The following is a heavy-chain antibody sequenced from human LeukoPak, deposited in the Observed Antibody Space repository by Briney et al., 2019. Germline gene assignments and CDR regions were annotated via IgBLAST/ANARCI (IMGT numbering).Heavy chain of an antibody. CDR2: INSDGSST. CDR3: AREGPFGVVNFDY. J-gene: IGHJ4*02. V-gene: IGHV3-74*01. D-gene: IGHD3-3*01. CDR1: GFTFSSYW. Sequence: GGSLRLSCAASGFTFSSYWMHWVRQAPGKGLVWVSRINSDGSSTSYADSVKGRFTISRDNAKNTLYLQMNSLRAEDTAVYYCAREGPFGVVNFDYWGQGTLVTVSS.